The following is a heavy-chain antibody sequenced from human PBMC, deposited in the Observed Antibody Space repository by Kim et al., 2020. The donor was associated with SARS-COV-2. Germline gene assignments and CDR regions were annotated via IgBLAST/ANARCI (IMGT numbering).Heavy chain of an antibody. V-gene: IGHV3-23*01. Sequence: GGSLRLPCAASGFTFSRYAMSWVRQAPGKGPEWIAAVNNGGNAYYANSAKGRFTVSRDNNRNTLDLQMNSLTAEDTALYFCAKDHPSSGWPTFDSWGQGTLVTVSS. CDR1: GFTFSRYA. J-gene: IGHJ4*02. CDR3: AKDHPSSGWPTFDS. D-gene: IGHD6-19*01. CDR2: VNNGGNA.